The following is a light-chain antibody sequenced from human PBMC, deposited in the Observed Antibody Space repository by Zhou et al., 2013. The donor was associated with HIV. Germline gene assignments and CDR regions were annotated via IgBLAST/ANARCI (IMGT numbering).Light chain of an antibody. CDR3: QQSYSTPWT. Sequence: DIQMTQSPSSLSASVGDRVTITCRAGQNINSKLNWYQQKPGKAPKLLIYAASSLQSGVTLRFSGSGSGTDFTLTISTLQPDDFAVYYCQQSYSTPWTFGHGTKVEIK. CDR2: AAS. J-gene: IGKJ1*01. CDR1: QNINSK. V-gene: IGKV1-39*01.